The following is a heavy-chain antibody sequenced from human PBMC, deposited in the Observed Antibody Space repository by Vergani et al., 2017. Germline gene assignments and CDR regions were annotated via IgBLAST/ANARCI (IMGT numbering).Heavy chain of an antibody. D-gene: IGHD4-11*01. CDR3: AKDTASYRNFYYYGLDV. CDR1: GLTFRSFG. CDR2: ISYEGSNK. J-gene: IGHJ6*02. V-gene: IGHV3-30*18. Sequence: VQLVESGGGVVQPGRSLRLSCAASGLTFRSFGMHWVRQATGKGLVWVAVISYEGSNKYYAASVKGRLTISRDNSKNTLYLQMNRLRAEDTAVYYCAKDTASYRNFYYYGLDVWGQGTTVTVSS.